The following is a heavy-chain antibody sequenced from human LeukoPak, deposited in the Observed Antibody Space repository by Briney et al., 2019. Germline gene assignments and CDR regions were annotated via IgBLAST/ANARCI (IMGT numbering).Heavy chain of an antibody. CDR2: VYYTGYT. D-gene: IGHD2-2*01. V-gene: IGHV4-59*03. J-gene: IGHJ4*02. CDR3: AGLARPQPYLFDH. Sequence: SETLSLPCTVSGVSICTYFWNCIRQPPGKGLEWIGYVYYTGYTNYDPSLKSRVTISLDTSKNQFSLKVSSVTAADTGVYYCAGLARPQPYLFDHWTEGTLVSVSS. CDR1: GVSICTYF.